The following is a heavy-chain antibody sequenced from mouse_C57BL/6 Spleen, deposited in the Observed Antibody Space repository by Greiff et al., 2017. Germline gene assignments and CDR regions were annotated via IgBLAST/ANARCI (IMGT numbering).Heavy chain of an antibody. CDR3: ARWGSSGPLYAMDY. V-gene: IGHV1-55*01. D-gene: IGHD3-2*02. J-gene: IGHJ4*01. CDR2: IYPGSGST. CDR1: GYTFTSYW. Sequence: QVQLQQPGAELAKPGASVKMSCKASGYTFTSYWITWVKQRPGQGLEWIGDIYPGSGSTNYNEKFKSKATLTVDTSSSTAYMQLSSLTSEDSAVYYCARWGSSGPLYAMDYWGQGTSVTVSS.